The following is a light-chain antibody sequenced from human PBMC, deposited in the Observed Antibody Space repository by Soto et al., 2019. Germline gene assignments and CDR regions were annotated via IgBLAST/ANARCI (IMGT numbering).Light chain of an antibody. CDR1: QSISSY. V-gene: IGKV1-39*01. J-gene: IGKJ2*01. CDR3: QQSYRTPPT. CDR2: AAS. Sequence: DIQMTQSPSSLSASVGDRVTITCRASQSISSYLNWYQQKPGKAPKLLIYAASSLQSGVPSRFSGSGSGTDFTLNISSLRPEDFATYYCQQSYRTPPTFGQGTKLEIK.